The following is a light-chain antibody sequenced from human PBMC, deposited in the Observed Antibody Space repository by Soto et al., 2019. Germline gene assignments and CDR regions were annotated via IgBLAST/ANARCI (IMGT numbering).Light chain of an antibody. CDR3: SSYTSSSTPYV. V-gene: IGLV2-14*03. CDR2: DVS. CDR1: SSDVGGYDY. Sequence: QSALTQPASVSGSPGQSITISCTGSSSDVGGYDYVSWYQHHPGKAPKLMIHDVSNRPSGVSNRFSGSKSGNTASLTISGLQAEDKADYYCSSYTSSSTPYVFGTGTKLTVL. J-gene: IGLJ1*01.